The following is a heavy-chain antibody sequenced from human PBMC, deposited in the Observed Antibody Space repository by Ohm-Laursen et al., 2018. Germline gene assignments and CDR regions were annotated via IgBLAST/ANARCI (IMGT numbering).Heavy chain of an antibody. D-gene: IGHD3-3*01. CDR2: ISYDGSNK. V-gene: IGHV3-30*18. CDR1: GFTFSSYG. Sequence: RSLRLSCAASGFTFSSYGMHWVRQAPGKGLEWVAVISYDGSNKYYADSVKGRFTISRDNSKNTLYLQMNSLRAEDTAVYYCAKSVVYYDFWSGYAAWGQGTLVTVSS. J-gene: IGHJ5*02. CDR3: AKSVVYYDFWSGYAA.